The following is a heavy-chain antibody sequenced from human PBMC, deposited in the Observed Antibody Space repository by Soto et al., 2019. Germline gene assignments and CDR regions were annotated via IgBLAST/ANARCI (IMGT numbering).Heavy chain of an antibody. CDR1: GGPLISYA. CDR3: ARSGSGSPAYYYYYGMDV. V-gene: IGHV1-69*01. J-gene: IGHJ6*02. CDR2: IIPIFGTA. D-gene: IGHD3-10*01. Sequence: SVKVSCTASGGPLISYAIGWGRRAPGQGLEWMGGIIPIFGTANYAQKFQGRVTITADESTSTAYMELSSLRSEDTAVYYCARSGSGSPAYYYYYGMDVWGQRTTVTVSS.